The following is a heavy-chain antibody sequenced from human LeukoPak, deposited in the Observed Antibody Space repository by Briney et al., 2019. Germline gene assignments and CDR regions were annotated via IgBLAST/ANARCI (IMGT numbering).Heavy chain of an antibody. CDR2: IYYSGST. D-gene: IGHD3-10*01. J-gene: IGHJ4*02. V-gene: IGHV4-59*01. Sequence: SETLSLTCTVPGGSISSYYWSWIRQPPGKGLEWIGYIYYSGSTNYNPSLKSRVTISVDTSKNQFSLKLSSVTAADTAVYYCARGGMVTMVRGVSFDYWGQGTLVTVSS. CDR3: ARGGMVTMVRGVSFDY. CDR1: GGSISSYY.